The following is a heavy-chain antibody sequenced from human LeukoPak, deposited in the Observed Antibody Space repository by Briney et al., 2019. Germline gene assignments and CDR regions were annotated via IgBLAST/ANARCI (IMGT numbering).Heavy chain of an antibody. Sequence: SETLSLTCTVSGGSISSYYWSWIRQPPGKGLEWIGYIYYSGSTNYNPSLKSRVTISVDTSKNQFSLKLSSVTAADTAVYYCARSPWATVVPSRRNWYFDLWGRGTLVTVSS. CDR2: IYYSGST. V-gene: IGHV4-59*01. D-gene: IGHD4-23*01. CDR3: ARSPWATVVPSRRNWYFDL. J-gene: IGHJ2*01. CDR1: GGSISSYY.